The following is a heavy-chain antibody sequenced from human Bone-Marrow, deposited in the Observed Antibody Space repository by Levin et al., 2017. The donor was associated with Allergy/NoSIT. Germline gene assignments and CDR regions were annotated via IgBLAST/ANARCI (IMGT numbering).Heavy chain of an antibody. CDR2: MSYDGINK. J-gene: IGHJ4*02. CDR3: ARAGTSGRNRYFDY. D-gene: IGHD2-2*01. Sequence: GGSLRLSCAASGFTFSIYAVHWVRQAPGKGLEWVAVMSYDGINKYYADSVKGRFTVSRDTSKNTVYLQMNSLRGEDTAVSYCARAGTSGRNRYFDYWGQGTQVTVSS. CDR1: GFTFSIYA. V-gene: IGHV3-30-3*01.